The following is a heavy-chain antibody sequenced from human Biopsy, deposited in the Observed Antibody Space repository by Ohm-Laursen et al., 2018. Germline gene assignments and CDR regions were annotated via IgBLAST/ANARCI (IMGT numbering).Heavy chain of an antibody. V-gene: IGHV4-38-2*01. CDR1: GYSVTNDYY. D-gene: IGHD5-12*01. J-gene: IGHJ6*02. CDR3: ARVAGGYAYYYGMDV. CDR2: IYYDGIT. Sequence: SDTLSLTCAASGYSVTNDYYWGWIRQPPGKGLEWIGNIYYDGITYYNPSLKSRVAMSVVTSKIQFSLRLTSVTAADTAVYYCARVAGGYAYYYGMDVWGQGTTVIVSS.